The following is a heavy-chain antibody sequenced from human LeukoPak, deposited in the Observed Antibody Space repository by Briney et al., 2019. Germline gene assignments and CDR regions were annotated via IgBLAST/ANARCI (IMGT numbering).Heavy chain of an antibody. Sequence: SGTLSLTCAVSRGSISSSNWWSWVRQPPGKGLEWIGEIYHSGSTNYNPSLKSRVTISVDKSKNQFSLKLSSVSAADTAVYYCARVGSYYDAFDIWGQGTMVTV. V-gene: IGHV4-4*02. CDR1: RGSISSSNW. CDR3: ARVGSYYDAFDI. J-gene: IGHJ3*02. CDR2: IYHSGST. D-gene: IGHD1-26*01.